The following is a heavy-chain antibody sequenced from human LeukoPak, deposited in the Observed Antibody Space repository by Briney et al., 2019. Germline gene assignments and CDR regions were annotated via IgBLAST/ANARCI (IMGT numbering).Heavy chain of an antibody. V-gene: IGHV3-9*01. D-gene: IGHD1-14*01. CDR3: TKDVTPGGADV. Sequence: GGSLRLSCAVSGFTFVNYAIHWVRQAPGKGLEWVSGFDYNSGRIDYADSVKGRFTISRDNAKNSLYLQMNSLRVEDTALHYCTKDVTPGGADVWGQGTTVTVSS. J-gene: IGHJ6*02. CDR2: FDYNSGRI. CDR1: GFTFVNYA.